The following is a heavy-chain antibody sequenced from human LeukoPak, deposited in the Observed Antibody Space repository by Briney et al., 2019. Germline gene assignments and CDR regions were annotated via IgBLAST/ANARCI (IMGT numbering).Heavy chain of an antibody. Sequence: GRSLSLSCAASGFTFSSYGMHWVRQAPGKGLEWVAVIWYDGSNKYYADSVKGRFTISRDNSKNTLYLQMNSLRAEDTAVYYCAREYYYDSSGFDYWGQGTLVTVSS. CDR1: GFTFSSYG. CDR3: AREYYYDSSGFDY. D-gene: IGHD3-22*01. J-gene: IGHJ4*02. CDR2: IWYDGSNK. V-gene: IGHV3-33*01.